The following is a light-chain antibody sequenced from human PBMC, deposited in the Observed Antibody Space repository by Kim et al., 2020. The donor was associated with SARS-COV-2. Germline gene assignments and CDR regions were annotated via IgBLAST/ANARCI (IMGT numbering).Light chain of an antibody. CDR1: SSDVGGYNY. CDR3: SSYTSSSTSVV. V-gene: IGLV2-14*01. J-gene: IGLJ2*01. CDR2: DVS. Sequence: QSALTHPASVSASPGQSITISCTGTSSDVGGYNYVSWYQQHPGKAPKLMIYDVSKRPSGVSNRFSGSKSGNTASLTISGLQAEDEADYYCSSYTSSSTSVVFGGGTQLTVL.